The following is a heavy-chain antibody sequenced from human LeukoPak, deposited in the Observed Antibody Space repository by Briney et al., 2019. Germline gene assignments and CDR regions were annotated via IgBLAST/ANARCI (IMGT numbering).Heavy chain of an antibody. Sequence: SETLSLTCTVSGSGYSISGGFYWGWIRQPPGKGLEWIGSIYHTGSTYYNPSLRSRATISVDTSKNQFSLKLKFVTAADTAVYYCAGQFDSSGSYFYWGQGTLVTVSS. CDR3: AGQFDSSGSYFY. J-gene: IGHJ4*02. D-gene: IGHD3-22*01. CDR2: IYHTGST. CDR1: GSGYSISGGFY. V-gene: IGHV4-38-2*02.